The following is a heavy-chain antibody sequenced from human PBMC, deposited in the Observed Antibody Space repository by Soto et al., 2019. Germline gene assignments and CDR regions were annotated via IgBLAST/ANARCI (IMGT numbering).Heavy chain of an antibody. Sequence: GASVKVSCKSSGYTFTIYAINWARQATGQGLEWMGWMNPNSGNTGYAQKFQGRVTMTRNTSISTAYMELSSLRSEDTAVYYCARGHYDFWSGYYAFDIWGQGTMVTVSS. V-gene: IGHV1-8*01. D-gene: IGHD3-3*01. J-gene: IGHJ3*02. CDR3: ARGHYDFWSGYYAFDI. CDR2: MNPNSGNT. CDR1: GYTFTIYA.